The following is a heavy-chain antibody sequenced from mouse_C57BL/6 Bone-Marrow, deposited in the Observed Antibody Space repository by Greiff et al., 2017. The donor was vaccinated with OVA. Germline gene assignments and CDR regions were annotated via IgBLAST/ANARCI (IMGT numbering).Heavy chain of an antibody. CDR2: IYPSDSET. D-gene: IGHD3-3*01. V-gene: IGHV1-61*01. CDR3: ARAGRGDYFDY. CDR1: GYTFTSYW. Sequence: VQLQESGAELVRPGSSVKLSCKASGYTFTSYWMDWVKQRPGQGLEWIGNIYPSDSETHYNQKFKDKATLTVDKSSSTAYMQLSSLTSEDSAVYYCARAGRGDYFDYWGQGTTLTVSS. J-gene: IGHJ2*01.